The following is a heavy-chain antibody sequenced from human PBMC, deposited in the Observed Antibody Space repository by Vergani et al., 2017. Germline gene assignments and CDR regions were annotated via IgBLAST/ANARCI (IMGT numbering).Heavy chain of an antibody. V-gene: IGHV4-61*02. Sequence: QVQLQESGPGLVKPSQTLSLTCTVSGGSFSTGGQSWTWLRQSAGKGREWIGRIYNSGATNYNPSVRSRDIMSVVASKKPLSLKLTSVTAADTAVYYCERDGGEYEKYALDVWGQGTKVTVTS. J-gene: IGHJ3*01. CDR1: GGSFSTGGQS. CDR3: ERDGGEYEKYALDV. D-gene: IGHD2-21*01. CDR2: IYNSGAT.